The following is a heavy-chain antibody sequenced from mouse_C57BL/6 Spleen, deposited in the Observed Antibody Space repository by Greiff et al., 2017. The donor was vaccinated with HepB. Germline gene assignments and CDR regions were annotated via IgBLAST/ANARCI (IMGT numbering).Heavy chain of an antibody. V-gene: IGHV1-18*01. CDR2: INPNNGGT. CDR1: GYTFTDYN. Sequence: VQLQQSGPELVKPGASVKIPCKASGYTFTDYNMDWVKQSHGKSLEWIGDINPNNGGTSYNQKFKGKATLTVDKSSSTAYMELRSLTSEDTAVYYCARSNDGPGFDVWGTGTTVTVSS. CDR3: ARSNDGPGFDV. J-gene: IGHJ1*03. D-gene: IGHD1-2*01.